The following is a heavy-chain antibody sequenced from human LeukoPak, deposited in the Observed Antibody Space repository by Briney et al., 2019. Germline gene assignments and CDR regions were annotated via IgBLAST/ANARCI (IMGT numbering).Heavy chain of an antibody. D-gene: IGHD4-23*01. CDR2: ISYDGSNK. CDR3: AKVARDGGKLLYFDY. J-gene: IGHJ4*02. V-gene: IGHV3-30*04. Sequence: GGSLRLSCAASGFTFSSYAMHWVRQAPGKGLEWVAVISYDGSNKYYADSVKGRFTISRDNSKNTLYLQMNSLRAEDTAVYYCAKVARDGGKLLYFDYWGQGTLVTVSS. CDR1: GFTFSSYA.